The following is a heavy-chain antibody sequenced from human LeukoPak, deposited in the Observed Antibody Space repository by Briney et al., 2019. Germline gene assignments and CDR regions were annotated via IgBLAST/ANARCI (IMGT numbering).Heavy chain of an antibody. CDR3: ARPSYYYDSSGYYGGAFDI. J-gene: IGHJ3*02. V-gene: IGHV4-39*01. D-gene: IGHD3-22*01. Sequence: SETLSLTCTVSGGSISSGGYYWSWIRQPPGKGLEWIGSIYYSGSTYYNPSLKSRVTISVDTSKNQFSLKLSSVTAADTAVYYCARPSYYYDSSGYYGGAFDIWGQGTMVTVSS. CDR2: IYYSGST. CDR1: GGSISSGGYY.